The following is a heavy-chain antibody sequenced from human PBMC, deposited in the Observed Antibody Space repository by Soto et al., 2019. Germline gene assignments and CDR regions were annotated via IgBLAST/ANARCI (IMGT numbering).Heavy chain of an antibody. CDR3: AKDSDTKRGPDY. V-gene: IGHV3-23*01. J-gene: IGHJ4*02. CDR1: GFTFSNYA. Sequence: EVQLLESGGGLVQPGGSLRLSCAASGFTFSNYAMNWVRQAPGKGLEWVSGISRTADNTFYGDSVKGRFTISRDNSKSKLYLQMNSLRVEDKAVYYCAKDSDTKRGPDYWGQGTLVTVSS. D-gene: IGHD3-10*01. CDR2: ISRTADNT.